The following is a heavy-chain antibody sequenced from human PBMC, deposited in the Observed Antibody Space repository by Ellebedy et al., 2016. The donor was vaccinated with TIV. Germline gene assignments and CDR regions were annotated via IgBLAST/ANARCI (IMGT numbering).Heavy chain of an antibody. CDR2: ISYDGSNK. D-gene: IGHD6-19*01. J-gene: IGHJ6*02. CDR3: AKNGLSSGWFNYYYYYGMDV. Sequence: GESLKISXAASGFTFSSYGMHWVRQAPGKGLEWVAVISYDGSNKYYADSVKGRFTISRDNSKNTLYLQMNSLRAEDTAVYYCAKNGLSSGWFNYYYYYGMDVWGQGTTVTVSS. V-gene: IGHV3-30*18. CDR1: GFTFSSYG.